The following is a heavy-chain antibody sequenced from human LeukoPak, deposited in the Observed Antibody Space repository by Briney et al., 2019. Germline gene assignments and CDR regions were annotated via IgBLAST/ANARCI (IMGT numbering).Heavy chain of an antibody. V-gene: IGHV3-23*01. Sequence: PGGSLRLSCAASGFTFSSYAMSWVRQAPGKGLEWVSALSDSGTSTYYADSVKGRFTISRDNSKNTLHLQMNSLRAEDTAIYYCAKDRLTLDAFDIWGQGTMVTVSS. J-gene: IGHJ3*02. CDR1: GFTFSSYA. D-gene: IGHD2-21*02. CDR3: AKDRLTLDAFDI. CDR2: LSDSGTST.